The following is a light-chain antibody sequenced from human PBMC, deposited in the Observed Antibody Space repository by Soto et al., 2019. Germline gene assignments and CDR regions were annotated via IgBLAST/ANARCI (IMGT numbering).Light chain of an antibody. V-gene: IGLV1-44*01. CDR3: AAWDDSLNGYV. CDR2: TNN. CDR1: SSNIGSNI. Sequence: QSVLTQQPSASGTPGQRVTISCSGSSSNIGSNIVDWYQQLPGTAPKLLIYTNNQRPSGVPDRFSGSRSGTSASLAISGLQSEDEADYYCAAWDDSLNGYVFGTGTKVTVL. J-gene: IGLJ1*01.